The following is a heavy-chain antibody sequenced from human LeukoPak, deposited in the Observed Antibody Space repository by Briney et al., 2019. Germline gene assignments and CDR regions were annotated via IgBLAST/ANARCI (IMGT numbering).Heavy chain of an antibody. D-gene: IGHD6-6*01. CDR3: AKDPHEYSSSYYFDY. J-gene: IGHJ4*02. CDR1: GFTFDDYG. Sequence: GGSLRLSCAASGFTFDDYGMSWVRQAPGKGLEWVSAISGSGGSTYYADSVKGRFTISRDNSKNTLYLQMNSLRAEDTAVYYCAKDPHEYSSSYYFDYWGQGTLVTVSS. V-gene: IGHV3-23*01. CDR2: ISGSGGST.